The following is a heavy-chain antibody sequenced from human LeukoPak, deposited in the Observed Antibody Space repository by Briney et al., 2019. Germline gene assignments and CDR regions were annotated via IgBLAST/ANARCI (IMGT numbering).Heavy chain of an antibody. CDR2: IYTSGST. V-gene: IGHV4-4*07. CDR1: GGSISSYY. Sequence: SETLSLTCTVSGGSISSYYWSWIRQPAGKGLEWIGRIYTSGSTNYNPSLKSRVTMSVDTSKNQFSLKLSSVTAADTAVYYCASVDSSGWYGGLFDYWGQGTLVTVSS. J-gene: IGHJ4*02. D-gene: IGHD6-19*01. CDR3: ASVDSSGWYGGLFDY.